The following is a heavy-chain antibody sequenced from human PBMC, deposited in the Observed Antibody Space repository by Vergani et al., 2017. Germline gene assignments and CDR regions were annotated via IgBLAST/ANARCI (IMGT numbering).Heavy chain of an antibody. CDR2: INHSGVT. V-gene: IGHV4-34*01. CDR3: ARGNPRSITIFGVVTTMFDP. D-gene: IGHD3-3*01. CDR1: GGCFSGYY. Sequence: QVQLQQWGAGLLKPSETLSLTCAVYGGCFSGYYWSWIRQPPGKGLEWIGEINHSGVTTYNPSRKSRVTISVATSKTQFSLKLSSVTAAVTAVYYCARGNPRSITIFGVVTTMFDPWGQGTLVTVSS. J-gene: IGHJ5*02.